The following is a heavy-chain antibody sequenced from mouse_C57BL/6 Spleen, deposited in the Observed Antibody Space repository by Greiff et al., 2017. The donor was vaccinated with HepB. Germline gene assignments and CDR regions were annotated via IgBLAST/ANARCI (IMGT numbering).Heavy chain of an antibody. J-gene: IGHJ4*01. CDR2: IDPSDSYT. Sequence: VQLQQPGAELVMPGASVKLSCKASGYTFTSYWMHWVKQRPGQGLEWIGEIDPSDSYTNYNQKFKGKSTLTVDKSSSTAYMQLSSLTSEDSAVYYCARYRQLRAMDYWGQGTSVTVSS. CDR1: GYTFTSYW. D-gene: IGHD3-2*02. CDR3: ARYRQLRAMDY. V-gene: IGHV1-69*01.